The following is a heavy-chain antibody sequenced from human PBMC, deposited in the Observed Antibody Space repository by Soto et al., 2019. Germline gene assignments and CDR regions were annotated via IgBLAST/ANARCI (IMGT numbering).Heavy chain of an antibody. V-gene: IGHV1-8*01. Sequence: GASVKVSCKASGYTFTSYDINWVRQATGQGLEWMGWMNPNSGNTGYAQKFQGRVTMTRNTSISTAYMELSSLRSEDTAVYYCAREAVVPAAMPGYYYMDVWGKGTTVTVSS. CDR2: MNPNSGNT. D-gene: IGHD2-2*01. CDR1: GYTFTSYD. CDR3: AREAVVPAAMPGYYYMDV. J-gene: IGHJ6*03.